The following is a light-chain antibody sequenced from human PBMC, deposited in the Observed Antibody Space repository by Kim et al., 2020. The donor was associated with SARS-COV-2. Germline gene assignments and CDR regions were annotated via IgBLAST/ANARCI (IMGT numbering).Light chain of an antibody. V-gene: IGKV1-33*01. CDR2: DAS. CDR3: QPYGDLPIT. Sequence: DIQMTQSPSSLSASVGDRVTITCQASQDVSIYLNWYRQKPGKAPELLIYDASNLETGVPSRFSGSGSGTDFSFTISSLLPEDIATYYCQPYGDLPITFGQGTRLWIK. J-gene: IGKJ5*01. CDR1: QDVSIY.